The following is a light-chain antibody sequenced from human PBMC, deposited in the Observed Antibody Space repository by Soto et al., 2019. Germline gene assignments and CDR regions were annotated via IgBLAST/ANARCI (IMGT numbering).Light chain of an antibody. CDR1: QFIANY. V-gene: IGKV1-39*01. CDR3: QHVYNFPHT. CDR2: GVT. J-gene: IGKJ2*01. Sequence: DIRMTQSPSSLSASVGDGVTLTCRASQFIANYLNWYQQRPGKVPEVLIYGVTTLQSGIPSRFAGSGYGTDFTLTIRNVQPEDSATYYCQHVYNFPHTFGQGTKLEV.